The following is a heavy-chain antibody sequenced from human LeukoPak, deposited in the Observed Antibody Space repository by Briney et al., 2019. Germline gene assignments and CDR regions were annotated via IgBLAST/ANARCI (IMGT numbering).Heavy chain of an antibody. V-gene: IGHV4-34*01. D-gene: IGHD3-3*01. J-gene: IGHJ6*02. Sequence: SETLSLTCAVYGGSFSGYYWSWIRQPPGKGLESIGEINHSGSTNYNPSLKSRVTISVDTSKNQFSLKLSSVTAADTAVYYCARAPDYDFWSGYYLYYYGMDVWGQGTTVTVSS. CDR2: INHSGST. CDR3: ARAPDYDFWSGYYLYYYGMDV. CDR1: GGSFSGYY.